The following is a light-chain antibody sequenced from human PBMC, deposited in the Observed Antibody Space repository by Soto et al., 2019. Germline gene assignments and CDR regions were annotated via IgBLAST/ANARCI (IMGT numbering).Light chain of an antibody. CDR1: SSDVGGYNY. CDR2: DVS. CDR3: SSYTSSITV. J-gene: IGLJ3*02. Sequence: QSVLTQPASVSGSPGQSITISCTGTSSDVGGYNYVSWYQKHPGKAPTLMIYDVSYRPSGVSIRFSGSKSGNTASLTISGLQAEDEADYYCSSYTSSITVFGGGTKVTVL. V-gene: IGLV2-14*01.